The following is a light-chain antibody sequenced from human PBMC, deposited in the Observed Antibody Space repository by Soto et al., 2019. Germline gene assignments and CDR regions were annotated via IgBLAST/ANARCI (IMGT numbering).Light chain of an antibody. J-gene: IGKJ4*01. CDR1: QSVSSSY. CDR2: ETS. V-gene: IGKV3-20*01. CDR3: RQFGSSALT. Sequence: EIVLTQSPGTLSLSPGERATLSCRASQSVSSSYLVWYQQRPGQPPRLLIYETSNRAAGIPDRFTGTGSGIDFTLTIYSLVPEDSAVYYCRQFGSSALTFGGGTKV.